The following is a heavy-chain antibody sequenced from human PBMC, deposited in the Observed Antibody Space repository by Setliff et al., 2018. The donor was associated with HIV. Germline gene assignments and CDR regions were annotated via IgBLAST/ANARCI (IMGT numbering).Heavy chain of an antibody. CDR2: INAGNGTT. D-gene: IGHD2-2*01. CDR1: GYTFTSYT. Sequence: GASVKVSCKASGYTFTSYTMHWVRQAPGQRLEWMGWINAGNGTTRYSQKFQGRVTMSRDTSASRAYMELSSLRSEDTAVYYCARDEYAFDFWGQGTLVTVSS. CDR3: ARDEYAFDF. J-gene: IGHJ4*02. V-gene: IGHV1-3*01.